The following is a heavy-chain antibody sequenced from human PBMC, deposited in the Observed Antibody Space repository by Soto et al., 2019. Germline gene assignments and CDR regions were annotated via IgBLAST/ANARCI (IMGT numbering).Heavy chain of an antibody. J-gene: IGHJ2*01. D-gene: IGHD7-27*01. CDR3: ASPLGTSDHNWYFDL. Sequence: SVKVSCKASGGTFSSYAISWVRQAPGQGLEWMGGIIPIFGTANYAQKFQGRVTITADESTSTAYMELSSLRYEDTAVYYFASPLGTSDHNWYFDLWGRGTLVTVSS. V-gene: IGHV1-69*13. CDR2: IIPIFGTA. CDR1: GGTFSSYA.